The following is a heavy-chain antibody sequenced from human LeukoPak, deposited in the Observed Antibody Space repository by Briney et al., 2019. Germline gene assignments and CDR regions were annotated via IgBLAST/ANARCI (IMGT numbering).Heavy chain of an antibody. CDR3: ARGRSYYNAFDI. V-gene: IGHV4-34*01. CDR1: GGSFSGYY. CDR2: INHSGST. J-gene: IGHJ3*02. D-gene: IGHD1-26*01. Sequence: SETLSLTCAVYGGSFSGYYWSWIRQPPGKGLEWIGEINHSGSTNYNPSLKSRGTITVDTTKNQFSLKLSSATAADTAVYYCARGRSYYNAFDIWGQGTMVTVSS.